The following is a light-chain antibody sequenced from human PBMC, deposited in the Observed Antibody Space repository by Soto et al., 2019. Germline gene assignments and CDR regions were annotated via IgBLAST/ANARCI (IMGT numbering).Light chain of an antibody. J-gene: IGLJ1*01. CDR3: CSYAGSSV. V-gene: IGLV2-23*01. Sequence: QSARTQPASGSGAPGQWITISCTGTSSDVGSYNLVSWYQQHPGKAPKLMIYEGSKRPSGVSNRFSGSKSGNTASLTISGLQAEDEADYYCCSYAGSSVFGTGTKVTVL. CDR1: SSDVGSYNL. CDR2: EGS.